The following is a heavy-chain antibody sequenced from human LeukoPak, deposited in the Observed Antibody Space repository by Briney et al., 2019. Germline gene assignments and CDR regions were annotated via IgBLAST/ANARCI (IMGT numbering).Heavy chain of an antibody. CDR2: ISGSGGST. Sequence: GGSLRLSCAASGFTFSSYAMSWVRQAPGKGLEWVSAISGSGGSTYYADSVKGRFTISRDNSKNTLYLQMNSLRAEDTAVYYCAKEESDLRYFDWLLYRTGLDYWGQGTLVTVSS. J-gene: IGHJ4*02. D-gene: IGHD3-9*01. CDR3: AKEESDLRYFDWLLYRTGLDY. V-gene: IGHV3-23*01. CDR1: GFTFSSYA.